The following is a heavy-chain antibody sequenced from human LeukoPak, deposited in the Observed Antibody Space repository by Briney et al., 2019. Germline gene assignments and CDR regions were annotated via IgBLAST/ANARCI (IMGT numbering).Heavy chain of an antibody. Sequence: PSETLSLTCTVSGGSISSGSYYWSWIRQPAGKGLEWIGRIYTSGSTNYNPSLKSRVTISVDTSKNQFSLKLSSVTAADTAVYYCARDLGSGYGFDAFDIWGQGTMVTVSS. CDR1: GGSISSGSYY. CDR2: IYTSGST. D-gene: IGHD5-12*01. V-gene: IGHV4-61*02. CDR3: ARDLGSGYGFDAFDI. J-gene: IGHJ3*02.